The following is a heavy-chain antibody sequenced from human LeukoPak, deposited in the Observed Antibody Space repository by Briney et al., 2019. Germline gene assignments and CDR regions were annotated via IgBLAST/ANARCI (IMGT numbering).Heavy chain of an antibody. D-gene: IGHD5-18*01. J-gene: IGHJ4*02. V-gene: IGHV1-8*02. CDR2: INPNSGNT. CDR1: GYTFTGYY. Sequence: GASVKASCKASGYTFTGYYMHWVRQAPGQGLEWMGWINPNSGNTGYAQKFQGRVTMTRNTSISTAYMELSSLRSEDTAVYYCARQSTAMADYWGQGTLVTVSS. CDR3: ARQSTAMADY.